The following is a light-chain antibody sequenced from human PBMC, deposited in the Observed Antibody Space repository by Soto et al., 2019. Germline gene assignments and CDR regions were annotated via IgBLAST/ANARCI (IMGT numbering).Light chain of an antibody. CDR1: NNDVGAHNL. Sequence: QSALTQPASVSGSPGQSITIACTGTNNDVGAHNLVSWYQHHPGKAPRLIISEVSNRTSGVSNRFSASKSGNTTSLTISGLQAEDEADYYCSSYTMSTTIIFGRGTKLTVL. J-gene: IGLJ2*01. CDR3: SSYTMSTTII. V-gene: IGLV2-14*01. CDR2: EVS.